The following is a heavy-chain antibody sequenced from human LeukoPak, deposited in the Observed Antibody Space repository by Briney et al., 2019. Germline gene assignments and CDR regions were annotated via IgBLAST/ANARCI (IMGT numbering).Heavy chain of an antibody. CDR1: GFTFSSYA. D-gene: IGHD6-19*01. Sequence: GGSLRLSCAASGFTFSSYAMNWVRQAPGKGLEWVSTISSNGDDTVYAGSVKGHFTISRDNSKNTLYLQMNSLRAEDTAVYYCAKDDQWLALYYFDYWGQGTLVTVSS. CDR3: AKDDQWLALYYFDY. CDR2: ISSNGDDT. V-gene: IGHV3-23*01. J-gene: IGHJ4*02.